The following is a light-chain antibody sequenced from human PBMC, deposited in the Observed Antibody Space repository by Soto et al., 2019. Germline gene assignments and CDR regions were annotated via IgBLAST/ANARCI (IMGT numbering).Light chain of an antibody. CDR2: KAS. V-gene: IGKV1-5*03. Sequence: DIQMTQSPSTLSGSVGERVTITCRASQTISSWLAWYQQKPGKAPKLLIYKASTLKSGVPSRFSGSGSGTEFTLTISSLQPDDFATYYCQHYNSYSWTFGQGTKVDI. CDR1: QTISSW. J-gene: IGKJ1*01. CDR3: QHYNSYSWT.